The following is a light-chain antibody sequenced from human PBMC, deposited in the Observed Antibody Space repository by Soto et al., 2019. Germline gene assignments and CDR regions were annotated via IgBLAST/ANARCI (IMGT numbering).Light chain of an antibody. J-gene: IGKJ5*01. CDR3: QQRSNGPPIT. CDR1: QSVRSNY. CDR2: DAS. V-gene: IGKV3-11*01. Sequence: EIVLTQPPGTLSLSPGERATLSSRASQSVRSNYLARYQQKRGQARRLLIYDASNRSTGIPARFRGSGSGTDFILTISSLEPEDFAVYYCQQRSNGPPITFGQGTRMDI.